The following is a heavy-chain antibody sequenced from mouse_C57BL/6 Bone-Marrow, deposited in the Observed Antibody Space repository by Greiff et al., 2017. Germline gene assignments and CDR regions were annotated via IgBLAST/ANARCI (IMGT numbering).Heavy chain of an antibody. J-gene: IGHJ4*01. CDR3: ASYGYSYAMDY. D-gene: IGHD2-2*01. Sequence: QVQLQQPGAELVKPGASVKLSCKASGYTLPSYWMQWVKQRPGQGLEWIGEIDPSESYTNYNQKFKGKATLTVDTSSSTAYMQLSSLTSEDSAVYYCASYGYSYAMDYWGQGTSVTVSS. CDR2: IDPSESYT. CDR1: GYTLPSYW. V-gene: IGHV1-50*01.